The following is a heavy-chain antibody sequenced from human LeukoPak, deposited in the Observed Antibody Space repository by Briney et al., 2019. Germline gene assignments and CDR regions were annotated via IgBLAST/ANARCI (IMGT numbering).Heavy chain of an antibody. CDR2: IFYSGST. CDR3: ATGVVGTTYYFDN. V-gene: IGHV4-39*01. J-gene: IGHJ4*02. CDR1: GGSISSSSYY. D-gene: IGHD1-26*01. Sequence: SETLSLTCTVSGGSISSSSYYWGWIRQPPGKGLEWIGSIFYSGSTYYNPSLKSRVTISVDTSKYQFSLKLSSVTAADTAVYFCATGVVGTTYYFDNWGQGTLVTVSS.